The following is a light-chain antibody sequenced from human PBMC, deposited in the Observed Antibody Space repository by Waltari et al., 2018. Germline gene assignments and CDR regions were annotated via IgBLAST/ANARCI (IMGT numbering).Light chain of an antibody. CDR3: QQYGRPPYT. CDR2: NTS. Sequence: IVLTQSPGTLTLSPGERATLSCTTSETVSTTHLAWYQQNPGQDPRPLVSNTSKRSTCIPDRFSGSVSVTEFTLTISRLGPEDFAVYFCQQYGRPPYTFGPGTRVDIK. J-gene: IGKJ3*01. V-gene: IGKV3-20*01. CDR1: ETVSTTH.